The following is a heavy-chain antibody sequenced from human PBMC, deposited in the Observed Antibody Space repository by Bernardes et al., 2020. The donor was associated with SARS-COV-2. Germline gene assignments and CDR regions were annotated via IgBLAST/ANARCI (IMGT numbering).Heavy chain of an antibody. CDR2: INSEGSTT. Sequence: GGSLRLSCAASAITLSNYWMHWVRQAPGKGLVWVSRINSEGSTTTYADSVQGRFTITRDNAKNTLYLQMNSLRAEDTAVYYCVRDRYGSWRNDAFDIWGQGTMVTVSS. D-gene: IGHD3-10*01. CDR1: AITLSNYW. CDR3: VRDRYGSWRNDAFDI. V-gene: IGHV3-74*01. J-gene: IGHJ3*02.